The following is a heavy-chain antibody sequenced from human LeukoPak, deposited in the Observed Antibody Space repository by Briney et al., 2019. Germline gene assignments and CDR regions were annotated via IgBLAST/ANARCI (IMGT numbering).Heavy chain of an antibody. CDR2: ISSSSSYI. Sequence: GGSLRLSCAASGFTFSTYSMNRVRQAPGKGLEWVSSISSSSSYIYYADSVKGRFTISRDNAKNSLYLQMNSLRAEDTAVYYCARDQRYFDWLLEDPNWFDPWGQGTLVTVSS. CDR1: GFTFSTYS. V-gene: IGHV3-21*01. CDR3: ARDQRYFDWLLEDPNWFDP. J-gene: IGHJ5*02. D-gene: IGHD3-9*01.